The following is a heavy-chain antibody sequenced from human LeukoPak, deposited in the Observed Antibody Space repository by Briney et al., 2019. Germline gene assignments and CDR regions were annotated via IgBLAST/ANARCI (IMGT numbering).Heavy chain of an antibody. D-gene: IGHD2-15*01. CDR3: ARVDGSCSGGSCPSGNWFDP. J-gene: IGHJ5*02. CDR2: IYYSGNT. CDR1: GVSISSSNSY. V-gene: IGHV4-39*01. Sequence: TSEALSLTCTVSGVSISSSNSYWGWIRQPPGKGLEWIGSIYYSGNTYYNASLKSQVSISIDTSKNRFSLKLTSVTAADTAVYYCARVDGSCSGGSCPSGNWFDPWGQGTLVTVSS.